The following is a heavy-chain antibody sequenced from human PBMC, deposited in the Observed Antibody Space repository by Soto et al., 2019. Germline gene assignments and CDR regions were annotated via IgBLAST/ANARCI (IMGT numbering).Heavy chain of an antibody. CDR2: IVVGSGNT. CDR1: GFTFTSSS. J-gene: IGHJ3*02. Sequence: SVKVSCKASGFTFTSSSMQWVRQARGQRLEWIGWIVVGSGNTNYAQKFQEGVTITRDMSTSTAYMELSSLRSEDTAVYYCAALGGLERQGEGDAFDIWGQGTMVTVSS. D-gene: IGHD1-1*01. CDR3: AALGGLERQGEGDAFDI. V-gene: IGHV1-58*02.